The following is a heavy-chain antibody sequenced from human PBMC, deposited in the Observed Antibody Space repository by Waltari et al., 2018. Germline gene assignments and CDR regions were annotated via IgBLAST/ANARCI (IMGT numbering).Heavy chain of an antibody. CDR2: IIPIFGTA. D-gene: IGHD2-15*01. J-gene: IGHJ3*02. V-gene: IGHV1-69*12. Sequence: QVQLVQSGAEVKKPGSSVKVSCKASGGTFSSYAISWVRQAPGQGLGWMGGIIPIFGTANYAQKFQGRVTITADESTSTAYMELSSLRSEDTAVYYCARGDGYCSGGSCPAYDAFDIWGQGTMVTVSS. CDR3: ARGDGYCSGGSCPAYDAFDI. CDR1: GGTFSSYA.